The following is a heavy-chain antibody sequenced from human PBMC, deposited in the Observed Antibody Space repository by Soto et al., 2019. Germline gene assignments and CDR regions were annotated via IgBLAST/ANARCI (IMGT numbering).Heavy chain of an antibody. CDR2: IIPIFGTA. CDR1: GGTFSSYA. J-gene: IGHJ6*02. Sequence: SVKVSCKASGGTFSSYAISWVRQAPGQGLEWMGGIIPIFGTANYAQKFQGRVTITADESTSTAYMELSSLRSEDTAVYYCARASDLAIFGVVALYYYYYGMDVWGQGTTVTVSS. V-gene: IGHV1-69*13. D-gene: IGHD3-3*01. CDR3: ARASDLAIFGVVALYYYYYGMDV.